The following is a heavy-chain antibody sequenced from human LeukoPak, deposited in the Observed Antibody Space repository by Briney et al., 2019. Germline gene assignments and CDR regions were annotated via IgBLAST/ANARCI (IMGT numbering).Heavy chain of an antibody. CDR3: ARGKVVVPYGMDV. J-gene: IGHJ6*02. CDR1: RGTFSSYA. Sequence: ASVKVSCKASRGTFSSYAISWVRQAPGQGLEWMGRIIPILGIANYAQKFQGRVTITADKSTSTAYMELSSLRSEDTAVYYCARGKVVVPYGMDVWGQGTTVTVS. D-gene: IGHD2-15*01. CDR2: IIPILGIA. V-gene: IGHV1-69*04.